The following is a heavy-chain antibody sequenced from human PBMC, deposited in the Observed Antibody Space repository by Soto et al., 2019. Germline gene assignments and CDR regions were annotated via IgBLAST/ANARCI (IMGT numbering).Heavy chain of an antibody. Sequence: TGGSLRLSCAASGFTFSSYGVHWVRQAPGKGLEWVAVIWYDGSNKYYADSVKGRFTISRDNSKNTLYLQMNSLRAEDTAVYYCARTTSAGYCSGGSCYLHYYYYYMDVWGKGTTVTVS. J-gene: IGHJ6*03. V-gene: IGHV3-33*01. CDR2: IWYDGSNK. D-gene: IGHD2-15*01. CDR3: ARTTSAGYCSGGSCYLHYYYYYMDV. CDR1: GFTFSSYG.